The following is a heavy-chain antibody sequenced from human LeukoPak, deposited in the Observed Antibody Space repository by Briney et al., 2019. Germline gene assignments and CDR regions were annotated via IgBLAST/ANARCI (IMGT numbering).Heavy chain of an antibody. CDR1: GYTFTGYF. J-gene: IGHJ4*02. CDR3: ARTDSSGYWCLDY. Sequence: ASVKVSCKASGYTFTGYFIHWVRQAPGQGLEWMGWINPNNGDTEYAQNFQGRVAMTRDTSISTAYMEVSTLRSDDTAVYYCARTDSSGYWCLDYWGQGTLVTVSS. CDR2: INPNNGDT. D-gene: IGHD3-22*01. V-gene: IGHV1-2*02.